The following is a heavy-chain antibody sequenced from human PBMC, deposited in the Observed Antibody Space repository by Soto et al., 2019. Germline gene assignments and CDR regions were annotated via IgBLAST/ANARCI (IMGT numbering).Heavy chain of an antibody. J-gene: IGHJ6*02. Sequence: NPSETLSLTXTVSGVFISSYHWTWIRQPPGKGLEWMGNIDYSGNTDYNPSHKSRVTISVDTSKNQFSLKLSSVTAAETAVYFCASTYESSPSYVWGQGTTVTVS. V-gene: IGHV4-59*01. D-gene: IGHD3-22*01. CDR3: ASTYESSPSYV. CDR1: GVFISSYH. CDR2: IDYSGNT.